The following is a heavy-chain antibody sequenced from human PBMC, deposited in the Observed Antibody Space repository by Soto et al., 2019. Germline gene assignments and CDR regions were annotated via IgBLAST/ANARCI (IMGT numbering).Heavy chain of an antibody. CDR1: NVSISSYY. J-gene: IGHJ5*02. CDR2: SFYSGGT. CDR3: VREMSRGWFDP. V-gene: IGHV4-59*01. D-gene: IGHD3-16*01. Sequence: SETLSLTCSVSNVSISSYYWSWIRQSPGKGLEWIGYSFYSGGTSYNPSLESRVTISVDRSTNQFSLKLTSVTAADTAVYYCVREMSRGWFDPWGQGTLVTVSS.